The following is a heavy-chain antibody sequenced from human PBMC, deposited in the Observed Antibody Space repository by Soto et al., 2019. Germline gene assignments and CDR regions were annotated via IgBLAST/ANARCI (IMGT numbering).Heavy chain of an antibody. Sequence: SVKVSCKASGGTFSSYAISWVRQAPGQGLEWMGGIIPIFGTANYAQKFQGRVTITADESTSTAYMELSSLRSEDTAVYYCARTYGSGSYYNLWYFDYWGQGTLVTVSS. CDR3: ARTYGSGSYYNLWYFDY. J-gene: IGHJ4*02. CDR1: GGTFSSYA. V-gene: IGHV1-69*13. D-gene: IGHD3-10*01. CDR2: IIPIFGTA.